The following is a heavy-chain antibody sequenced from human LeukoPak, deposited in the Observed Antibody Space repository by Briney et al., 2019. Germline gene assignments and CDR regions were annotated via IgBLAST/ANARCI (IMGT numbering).Heavy chain of an antibody. V-gene: IGHV1-24*01. D-gene: IGHD5-24*01. Sequence: ASVKISCKVSGYTLTELSMHWVRQAPGKGLEWMGGFDPEDGETIYAQKFQGRVTMTEDTTTDTAYMELSSLRSEDTAVCYCATLSRPLTWQFDYWGQGTLVTVSS. J-gene: IGHJ4*02. CDR2: FDPEDGET. CDR1: GYTLTELS. CDR3: ATLSRPLTWQFDY.